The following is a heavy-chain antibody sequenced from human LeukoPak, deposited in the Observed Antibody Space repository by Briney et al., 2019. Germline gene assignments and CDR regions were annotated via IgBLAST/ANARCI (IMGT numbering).Heavy chain of an antibody. CDR2: ISSSSSTI. CDR3: ARGHENSDFTLLPLLRTAYYYGMDV. D-gene: IGHD1-1*01. V-gene: IGHV3-48*01. Sequence: GGSLRLSCAASGFTFSSYSMNWVRQAPGKGLEWVSYISSSSSTIYYADSVKGRFTISRDNAKNSLYLQMNSLRAEDTAVYYCARGHENSDFTLLPLLRTAYYYGMDVWGQGTTVTVSS. CDR1: GFTFSSYS. J-gene: IGHJ6*02.